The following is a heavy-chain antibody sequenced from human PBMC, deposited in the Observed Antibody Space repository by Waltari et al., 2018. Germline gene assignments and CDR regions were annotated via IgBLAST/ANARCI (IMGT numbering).Heavy chain of an antibody. D-gene: IGHD2-8*01. J-gene: IGHJ4*02. Sequence: QPLLQESGPGLVKPSETLSLPCSVSGDSLSSRNYFGGWIRQPPGKGLQWIGSIYYPGNTYYNPSLKSRLTISLDTSKNQFSLKLTSVTAADTAVYFCASGGGYTNGWDYWGQGTPVTVSS. CDR3: ASGGGYTNGWDY. CDR2: IYYPGNT. V-gene: IGHV4-39*07. CDR1: GDSLSSRNYF.